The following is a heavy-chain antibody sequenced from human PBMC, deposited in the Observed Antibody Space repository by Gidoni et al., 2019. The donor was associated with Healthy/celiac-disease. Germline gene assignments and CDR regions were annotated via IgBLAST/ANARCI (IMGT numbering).Heavy chain of an antibody. CDR1: VGSVSSGSYY. D-gene: IGHD6-19*01. J-gene: IGHJ4*02. Sequence: QVQLQESGPGLVKPSETLSLTCTVSVGSVSSGSYYWSWIRQPPGKGLEWLGYIYYSGRTNYNPSLKSRVTISVDTAKNQFALKLSSVTAADTAVYYCARATPLGPYSSGWFFDYWGQGTLVTVSS. V-gene: IGHV4-61*01. CDR3: ARATPLGPYSSGWFFDY. CDR2: IYYSGRT.